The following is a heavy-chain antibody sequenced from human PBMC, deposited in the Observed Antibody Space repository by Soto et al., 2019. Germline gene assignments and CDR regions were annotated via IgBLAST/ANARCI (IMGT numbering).Heavy chain of an antibody. D-gene: IGHD6-19*01. CDR1: GFTFSSYG. J-gene: IGHJ6*02. Sequence: PGGSLRLSCAASGFTFSSYGMHWVRQAPGKGLEWVAVISYDGSNKYYADSVKGRFTISRDNSKNTLYLQMNSLRAEDTAVYYCARHSSGWYQAQYYYYYYGMDVWGQGTTVTVSS. V-gene: IGHV3-30*03. CDR3: ARHSSGWYQAQYYYYYYGMDV. CDR2: ISYDGSNK.